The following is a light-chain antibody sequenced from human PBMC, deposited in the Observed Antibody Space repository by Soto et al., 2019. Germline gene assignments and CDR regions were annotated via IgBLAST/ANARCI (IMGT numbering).Light chain of an antibody. CDR3: QQYNNYWT. J-gene: IGKJ1*01. V-gene: IGKV1-5*01. CDR1: QSIGSW. Sequence: DIQMTQSPSTLSASVGDRVTITCRASQSIGSWLAWYQQKPGKAPKVLIYDASSLESGVPSRFSGSGSGTEFTLNITTLQPDDFATYYCQQYNNYWTFGQGTKVEIK. CDR2: DAS.